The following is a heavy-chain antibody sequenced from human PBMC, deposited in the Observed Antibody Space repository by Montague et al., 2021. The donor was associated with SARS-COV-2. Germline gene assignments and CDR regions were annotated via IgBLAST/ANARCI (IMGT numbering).Heavy chain of an antibody. J-gene: IGHJ4*02. CDR2: ISYSGST. Sequence: SETLSLTCTVSGGSISSSSYYWAWIRQSPGKGLDRIGYISYSGSTNFNPSLKSRVSMSVDTSKNQFSLNLRYVTAADTAVYYCAKGGGGGSYFFAYWGQGTLVTVSS. V-gene: IGHV4-61*05. D-gene: IGHD3-16*01. CDR1: GGSISSSSYY. CDR3: AKGGGGGSYFFAY.